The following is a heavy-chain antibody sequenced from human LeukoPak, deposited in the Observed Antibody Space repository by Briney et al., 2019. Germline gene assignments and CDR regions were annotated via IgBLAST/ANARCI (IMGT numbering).Heavy chain of an antibody. CDR2: ISGISGSTI. Sequence: PGGSLRLSCAASGFTFSSYEMNWVRQAPGEGLEWVSYISGISGSTIYYADSVKGRFPISRDNAKNALYLQMNSLGAEDTAVYYCARDSRRGGDCSGGSCYFPLPHDYWGQGTLVTVSS. CDR1: GFTFSSYE. V-gene: IGHV3-48*03. J-gene: IGHJ4*02. CDR3: ARDSRRGGDCSGGSCYFPLPHDY. D-gene: IGHD2-15*01.